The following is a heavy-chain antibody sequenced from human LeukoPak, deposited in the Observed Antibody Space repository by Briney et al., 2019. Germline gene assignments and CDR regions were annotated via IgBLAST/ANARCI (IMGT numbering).Heavy chain of an antibody. CDR2: ISGSGGST. D-gene: IGHD3-10*01. Sequence: GGSLRLSCAASGFTFTSYAMSWVRQAPGKGLEWVSTISGSGGSTYYADSVKGRFTISRDNSKNTLYLQMNSLRADDTAVYYCAKDPLYYTSGSYAFDIWGQGTMVTVSS. J-gene: IGHJ3*02. V-gene: IGHV3-23*01. CDR3: AKDPLYYTSGSYAFDI. CDR1: GFTFTSYA.